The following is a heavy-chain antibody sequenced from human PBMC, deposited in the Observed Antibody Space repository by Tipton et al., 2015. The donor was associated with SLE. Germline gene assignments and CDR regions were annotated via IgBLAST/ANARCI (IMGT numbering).Heavy chain of an antibody. J-gene: IGHJ4*02. D-gene: IGHD6-13*01. CDR3: ARYSSSWPFDY. CDR1: GYSFTTYW. V-gene: IGHV1-18*04. CDR2: ISAYNGNT. Sequence: QVKLVQSGAEVKKPGESLKISCKGFGYSFTTYWIGWVRQAPGQGLEWMGWISAYNGNTNYAQKLQDRVTMTTDTSTSTAYMELRSLRSDDTAVYYCARYSSSWPFDYWGQGTLVTVSS.